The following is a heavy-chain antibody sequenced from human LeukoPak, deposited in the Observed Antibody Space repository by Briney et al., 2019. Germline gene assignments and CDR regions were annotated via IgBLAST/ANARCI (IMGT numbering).Heavy chain of an antibody. J-gene: IGHJ5*02. CDR2: MNYGGST. CDR1: GGSISSSTYY. D-gene: IGHD2-2*01. V-gene: IGHV4-39*01. Sequence: SETLSLTCTVSGGSISSSTYYWAWIRQPPGKGLEWIGSMNYGGSTYYNPSLKSRVTISVDTSKNQVSLKLSPVTAADTAVYYCAPLPAAMKGHGWFDPWGQGTLVTVSS. CDR3: APLPAAMKGHGWFDP.